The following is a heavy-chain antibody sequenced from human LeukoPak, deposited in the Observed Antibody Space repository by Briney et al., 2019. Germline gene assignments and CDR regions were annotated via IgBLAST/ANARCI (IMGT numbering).Heavy chain of an antibody. CDR2: ISYDGSNK. V-gene: IGHV3-30*04. D-gene: IGHD6-13*01. Sequence: GGSLRLSCAASGFTFSSYAMHWVRQAPGKGLEWVAVISYDGSNKYYADSVKGRFTISRDNSKNTLYLQMNSPRAEDTAVYYCARDGDRYSSSWYNDYWGQGTLVTVSS. J-gene: IGHJ4*02. CDR1: GFTFSSYA. CDR3: ARDGDRYSSSWYNDY.